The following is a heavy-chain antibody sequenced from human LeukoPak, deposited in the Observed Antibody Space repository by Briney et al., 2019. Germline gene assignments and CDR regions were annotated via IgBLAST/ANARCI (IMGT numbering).Heavy chain of an antibody. Sequence: GGSLRLSCAASGFTFSDYYMSWIRQAPGKGLEWVSYISSSGSTIYYADSVKGRFTISRDNAKNSLYLQMNSLRAEDTAVYYCARDPGQWLVLRNDAFDIWGQGTMVTVSS. CDR3: ARDPGQWLVLRNDAFDI. CDR2: ISSSGSTI. J-gene: IGHJ3*02. V-gene: IGHV3-11*04. D-gene: IGHD6-19*01. CDR1: GFTFSDYY.